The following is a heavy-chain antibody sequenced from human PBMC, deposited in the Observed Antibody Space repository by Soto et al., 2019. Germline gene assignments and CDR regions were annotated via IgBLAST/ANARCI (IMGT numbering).Heavy chain of an antibody. V-gene: IGHV4-31*03. CDR2: IYYSGST. J-gene: IGHJ4*02. CDR1: GGSISSGGYY. D-gene: IGHD5-18*01. Sequence: QVQLQESGPGLVKPSQTLSLTCTVSGGSISSGGYYCSWIRQHPGKGLEWIGYIYYSGSTYYNPSRKSRVTISVDTSKNQFSLKLGSVTAADTAVYYCARSGYSYGPNPLRYWGQGTLVTVSS. CDR3: ARSGYSYGPNPLRY.